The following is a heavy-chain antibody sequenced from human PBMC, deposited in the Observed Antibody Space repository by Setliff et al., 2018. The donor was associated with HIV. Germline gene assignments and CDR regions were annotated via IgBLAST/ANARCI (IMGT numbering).Heavy chain of an antibody. CDR3: ARQNRYYYGSGSFHNWFDP. V-gene: IGHV1-69*10. Sequence: GASVKVSCKASGGTFSSYAISWVRQAPGQGLEWVGGIIPILGIANYAQKFQGRVTITADKSTSTAYMELSSLRSEDTAVYYCARQNRYYYGSGSFHNWFDPWGQGTLVTVSS. D-gene: IGHD3-10*01. CDR2: IIPILGIA. J-gene: IGHJ5*02. CDR1: GGTFSSYA.